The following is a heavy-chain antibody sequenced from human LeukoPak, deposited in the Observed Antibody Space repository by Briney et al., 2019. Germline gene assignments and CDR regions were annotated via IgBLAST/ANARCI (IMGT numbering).Heavy chain of an antibody. D-gene: IGHD1-26*01. CDR3: ASLSGCYVFYYYYYYMDV. Sequence: SETLSLTCTVSGGSISSSSYYWGWIRQPPGKGLEWIGSIYYSGSTYYNPSLKSRVTISVDTSKNQFSLKLSSVTAADTAVYYCASLSGCYVFYYYYYYMDVWGKGTTVTVSS. CDR2: IYYSGST. V-gene: IGHV4-39*07. CDR1: GGSISSSSYY. J-gene: IGHJ6*03.